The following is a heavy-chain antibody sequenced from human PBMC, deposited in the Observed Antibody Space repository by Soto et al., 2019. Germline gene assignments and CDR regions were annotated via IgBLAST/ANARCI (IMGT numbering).Heavy chain of an antibody. D-gene: IGHD3-10*01. J-gene: IGHJ3*02. CDR1: GFTFSSYW. Sequence: EVQLVESGGGLVQPGGSLRLSCAASGFTFSSYWMSWDRQAPGKGLEWVANIKQDGSEKYYVDSVKGRFTISRDNTRNSLYLQMNSLRAEDSAVYYCARGSRGGDAFDIWGQGTMVTVSS. CDR2: IKQDGSEK. V-gene: IGHV3-7*01. CDR3: ARGSRGGDAFDI.